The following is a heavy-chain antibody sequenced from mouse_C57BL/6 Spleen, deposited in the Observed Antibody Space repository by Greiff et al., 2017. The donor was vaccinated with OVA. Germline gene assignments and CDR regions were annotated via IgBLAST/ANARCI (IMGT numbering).Heavy chain of an antibody. D-gene: IGHD1-1*01. Sequence: EVKLVESGTVLARPGASVKMSCKTSGYTFTSYWMHWVKQRPGQGLEWIGAIYPGNSDTSYNQKFKGKAKLTAVTSASTAYMELSSLTNEDSAVYYCTYYYGSSYNAMDYWGQGTSVTVSS. J-gene: IGHJ4*01. CDR2: IYPGNSDT. V-gene: IGHV1-5*01. CDR3: TYYYGSSYNAMDY. CDR1: GYTFTSYW.